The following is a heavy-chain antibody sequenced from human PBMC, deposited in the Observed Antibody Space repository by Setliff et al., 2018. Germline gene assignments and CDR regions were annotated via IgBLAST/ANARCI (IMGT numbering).Heavy chain of an antibody. CDR2: ISSDGSTV. Sequence: PGGSLRLSCAASGFTFSTYEMNWVRQAPGKGLEWVSYISSDGSTVFYADSVKGRFTVSRDNAKNSLYLQMNSLRADDAAVYYCARARGSSWLFYYMDVWGKGTTVTVSS. CDR1: GFTFSTYE. D-gene: IGHD6-13*01. CDR3: ARARGSSWLFYYMDV. J-gene: IGHJ6*03. V-gene: IGHV3-48*03.